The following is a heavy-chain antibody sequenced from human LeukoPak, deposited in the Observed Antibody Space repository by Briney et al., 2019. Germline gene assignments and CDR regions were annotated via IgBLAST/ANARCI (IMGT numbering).Heavy chain of an antibody. CDR3: ARDSSRTTTPAFDI. V-gene: IGHV4-38-2*02. D-gene: IGHD4-17*01. J-gene: IGHJ3*02. CDR2: LYHSGST. Sequence: SETLSLTCAVSGHSISSGYYWGWIRQPPGKGLEWIGSLYHSGSTYYNPSLKSRVTISVDTSKNQFSLKLGSVTAADTAVYYCARDSSRTTTPAFDIWGQGTMVTVSS. CDR1: GHSISSGYY.